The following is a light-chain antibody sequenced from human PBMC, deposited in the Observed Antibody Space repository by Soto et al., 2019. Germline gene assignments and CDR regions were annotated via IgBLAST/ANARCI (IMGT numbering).Light chain of an antibody. CDR1: QSVSSSY. V-gene: IGKV3D-20*02. Sequence: EIVLTQSPGTLSLSPGERATLSCRASQSVSSSYLAWYQQKPGQAPRLLIYDASSRATGIPDRFSGSGSGTDFTLTISSLEPEDCAVYYCEQRSNWPPLTFGGGTEVDIK. J-gene: IGKJ4*01. CDR2: DAS. CDR3: EQRSNWPPLT.